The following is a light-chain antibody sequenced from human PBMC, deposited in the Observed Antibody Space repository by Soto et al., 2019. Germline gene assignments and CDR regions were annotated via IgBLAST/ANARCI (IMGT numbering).Light chain of an antibody. CDR2: EVR. CDR1: SSDVGGYNY. CDR3: SSYTRSSTLV. V-gene: IGLV2-14*01. J-gene: IGLJ1*01. Sequence: QSALTQPASVSGSPGQSITISCTGASSDVGGYNYVSWYQQHPGKAPKLLIYEVRNRPSGVSNRFSGSKSGYRASLTISGLQAEDEAEYYCSSYTRSSTLVFGTGTKLTVL.